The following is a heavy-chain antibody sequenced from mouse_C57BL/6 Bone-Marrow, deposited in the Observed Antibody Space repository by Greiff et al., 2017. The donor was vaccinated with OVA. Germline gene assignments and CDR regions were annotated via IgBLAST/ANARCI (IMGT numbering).Heavy chain of an antibody. D-gene: IGHD2-3*01. Sequence: EVKLMESGPGLVKPSQSLSLTCSVTGYSITSGYYWNWIRQFPGNKLEWMGYISYDGSNNYNPSLKNRISITRDTSKNQFFLKLNSVTTEDTATYYCVKVGDGYYGSDFDYWGQGTTLTVSS. V-gene: IGHV3-6*01. CDR2: ISYDGSN. J-gene: IGHJ2*01. CDR1: GYSITSGYY. CDR3: VKVGDGYYGSDFDY.